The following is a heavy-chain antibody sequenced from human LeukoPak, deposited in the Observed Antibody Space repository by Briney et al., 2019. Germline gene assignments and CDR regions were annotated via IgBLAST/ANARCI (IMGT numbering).Heavy chain of an antibody. CDR1: GFTFRSYA. CDR3: AKGLNGETWRGGFDY. Sequence: GGSLRLSCAASGFTFRSYAMGWVRQSPGKGLEWVSSISGGGGGTYYAEFVKGRFTISRDNSKNTLCLQMNSLRAEDTAVYYCAKGLNGETWRGGFDYWGQGTLVTVSS. V-gene: IGHV3-23*01. D-gene: IGHD3-10*01. CDR2: ISGGGGGT. J-gene: IGHJ4*02.